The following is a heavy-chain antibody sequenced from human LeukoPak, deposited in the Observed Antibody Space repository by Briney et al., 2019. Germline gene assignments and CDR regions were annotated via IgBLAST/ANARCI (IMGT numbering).Heavy chain of an antibody. V-gene: IGHV4-59*01. CDR2: MYYSGST. CDR1: GGSISSYY. Sequence: SGTLSRTCTVAGGSISSYYWRWMRQPPGEGLEWIGYMYYSGSTNYNPSLKSRVTISVDTSKNQFSLKLSSVTAADTAVYYCARGVTAYFDYWGQGTLVTVSS. CDR3: ARGVTAYFDY. D-gene: IGHD2-21*02. J-gene: IGHJ4*02.